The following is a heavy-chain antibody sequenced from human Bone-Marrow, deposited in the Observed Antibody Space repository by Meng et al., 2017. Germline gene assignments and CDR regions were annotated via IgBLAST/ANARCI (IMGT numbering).Heavy chain of an antibody. J-gene: IGHJ4*02. CDR1: GAAVRSGYW. Sequence: QLQRQEVGPGRGMASGTRSLTFGCSGAAVRSGYWWTWVRQPAGKGLEWIGERLHGGTTNSNHALSMRVRLSVDTSKTQFSLWLTSVTAADTAAYVCAGRPGWWRSDSWGQGTLVTVSS. CDR3: AGRPGWWRSDS. CDR2: RLHGGTT. V-gene: IGHV4-4*02. D-gene: IGHD6-19*01.